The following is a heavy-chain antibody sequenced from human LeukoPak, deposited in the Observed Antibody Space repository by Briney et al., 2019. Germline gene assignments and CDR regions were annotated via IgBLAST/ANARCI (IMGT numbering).Heavy chain of an antibody. CDR3: ARDRGGSYSIDY. CDR1: GYTFTSYG. Sequence: ASVTVSCKASGYTFTSYGISWVRQAPGQGLEWMGWISAYNGNTNYAQKFQGRVSVTSDTSTSTIYMELSSLRAEDTAIYYCARDRGGSYSIDYWGQGTLVTVSS. V-gene: IGHV1-18*01. CDR2: ISAYNGNT. D-gene: IGHD1-26*01. J-gene: IGHJ4*02.